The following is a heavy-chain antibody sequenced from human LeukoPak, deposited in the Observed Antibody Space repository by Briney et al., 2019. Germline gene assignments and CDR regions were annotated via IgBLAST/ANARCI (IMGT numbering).Heavy chain of an antibody. V-gene: IGHV1-18*01. CDR1: GYTFTCYG. D-gene: IGHD1-1*01. Sequence: ASVKVSCKASGYTFTCYGISWVRQARGQGFEWRGWISVYNGNTNYAQKLQGRVTMTTDTSTSTAFIELRSLRSDDTAVYYCARVNELDYWGQGTLVTVSS. CDR2: ISVYNGNT. CDR3: ARVNELDY. J-gene: IGHJ4*02.